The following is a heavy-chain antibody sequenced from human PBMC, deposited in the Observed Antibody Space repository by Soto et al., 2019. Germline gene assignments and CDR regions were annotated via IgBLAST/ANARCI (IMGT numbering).Heavy chain of an antibody. CDR2: MYHSGST. CDR1: GGSISSGGYS. CDR3: ARVTDY. Sequence: PSETLSLTCAVSGGSISSGGYSWSWIQQPPGKGLEWIGYMYHSGSTYYNPSLKSRVTISIDRSKNQFSLKLSPVTAADTAVYYCARVTDYRGQGILVTVSS. J-gene: IGHJ4*02. V-gene: IGHV4-30-2*01.